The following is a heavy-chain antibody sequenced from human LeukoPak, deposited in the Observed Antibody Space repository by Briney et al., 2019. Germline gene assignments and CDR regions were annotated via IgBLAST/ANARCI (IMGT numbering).Heavy chain of an antibody. CDR1: GGSVSNYY. V-gene: IGHV4-59*08. Sequence: PETLSLTCTVSGGSVSNYYWSWIWQPPGKGLEWIGYIYYSESTNYNPSLKSRLTISVDTSKNHFSLKLSSVTAADTAVYYCARTSIFGVVRFDPWGRGTLVTVSS. D-gene: IGHD3-3*02. J-gene: IGHJ5*02. CDR2: IYYSEST. CDR3: ARTSIFGVVRFDP.